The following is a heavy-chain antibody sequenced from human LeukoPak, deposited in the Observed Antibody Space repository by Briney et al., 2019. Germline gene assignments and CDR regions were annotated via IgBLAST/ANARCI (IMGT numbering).Heavy chain of an antibody. J-gene: IGHJ4*02. V-gene: IGHV5-51*01. CDR2: IYPGDSDT. CDR1: GYSFTIYW. Sequence: GSPKVSRKGSGYSFTIYWIGWGRQMPGKSLEGMGIIYPGDSDTRYSPSFQGQVTISADKTISTAYLQWSSLKASDTAMYYCARSGPAADYWGQGTLVTVSS. D-gene: IGHD6-13*01. CDR3: ARSGPAADY.